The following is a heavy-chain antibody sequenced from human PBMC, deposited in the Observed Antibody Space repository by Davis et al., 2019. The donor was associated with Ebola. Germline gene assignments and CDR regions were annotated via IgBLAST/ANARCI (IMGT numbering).Heavy chain of an antibody. CDR1: GGSISSYY. CDR3: ARAPGLGPWELLLPGVFDI. V-gene: IGHV4-59*01. D-gene: IGHD1-26*01. J-gene: IGHJ3*02. CDR2: IYYSGST. Sequence: GSLRLSCTVSGGSISSYYWSWIRQPPGKGLEWTGHIYYSGSTNYNPSLKSRVTISVDTSKNQFSLKLSSVTAADTAVYYCARAPGLGPWELLLPGVFDIWGQGTMVTVSS.